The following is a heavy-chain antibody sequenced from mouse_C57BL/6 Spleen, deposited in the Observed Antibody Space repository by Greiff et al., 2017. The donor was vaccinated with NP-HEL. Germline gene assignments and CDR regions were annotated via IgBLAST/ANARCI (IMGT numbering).Heavy chain of an antibody. CDR2: IDPSDSYT. D-gene: IGHD1-1*01. Sequence: VQLQQPGAELVKPGASVKLSCKASGYTFTSYWMQWVKQRPGQGLEWIGEIDPSDSYTNYNQKFKGKATLTVDTSSSTAYMQLSSLTSEDSAVYYCARSGYYGSSYHYYAMDYWGQGTSVTVSS. V-gene: IGHV1-50*01. J-gene: IGHJ4*01. CDR1: GYTFTSYW. CDR3: ARSGYYGSSYHYYAMDY.